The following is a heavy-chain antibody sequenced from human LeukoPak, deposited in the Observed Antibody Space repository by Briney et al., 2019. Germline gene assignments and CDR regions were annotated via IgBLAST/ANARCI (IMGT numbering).Heavy chain of an antibody. V-gene: IGHV4-4*02. D-gene: IGHD6-6*01. CDR3: ARASLIAARRGGIWFDP. CDR2: IYHSGST. CDR1: GGSISSSNW. Sequence: PSETLSLTCAVSGGSISSSNWWSWVRQPPGKGLEWIGEIYHSGSTNYNPSLKSRVTISVDKSKNQFSLKLSSVTAADTAVYYCARASLIAARRGGIWFDPWGQGTLVTVSS. J-gene: IGHJ5*02.